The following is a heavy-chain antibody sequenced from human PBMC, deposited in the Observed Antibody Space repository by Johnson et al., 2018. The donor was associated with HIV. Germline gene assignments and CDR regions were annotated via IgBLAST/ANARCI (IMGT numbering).Heavy chain of an antibody. J-gene: IGHJ3*02. CDR1: EFILSDYY. CDR3: ARVKIAFDI. CDR2: INQDGREK. Sequence: VQLVESGGDLVKPGGSLRLSCGASEFILSDYYISWVRQAPGKGLEWVANINQDGREKYYVDSVKGRFTIYRDNAKNSLYLQMHSLRVEDTAVYYCARVKIAFDIWGQGTMVTVSS. V-gene: IGHV3-7*05.